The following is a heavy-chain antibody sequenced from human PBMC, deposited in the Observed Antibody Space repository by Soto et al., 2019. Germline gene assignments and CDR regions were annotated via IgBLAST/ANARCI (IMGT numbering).Heavy chain of an antibody. CDR1: GFTFSRHW. CDR3: ARERQTVATILGY. V-gene: IGHV3-74*01. Sequence: EVQLVESGGGLVQPGGSLRLSCAASGFTFSRHWMHWVRQAPGKGLEWVSRVNGDGYTTTYTDSVKGRFTISRDNAKNTVYLQMNSLRVEDTAMYYCARERQTVATILGYWGQGILVTVSS. D-gene: IGHD5-12*01. J-gene: IGHJ4*02. CDR2: VNGDGYTT.